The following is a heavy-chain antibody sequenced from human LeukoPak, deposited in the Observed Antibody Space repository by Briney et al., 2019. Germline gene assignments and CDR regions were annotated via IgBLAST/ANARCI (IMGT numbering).Heavy chain of an antibody. CDR3: AKVDPGWFGDY. V-gene: IGHV3-23*01. CDR2: ISGSGGST. D-gene: IGHD3-10*01. CDR1: GFTFSSYA. Sequence: GGSRRLSCAASGFTFSSYAMSWFRKAPGKGLEWVSAISGSGGSTYYADSVKGRFTISRDNSKNTLYLQMNSLRAEDTAVYYCAKVDPGWFGDYWGQGTLVTVSS. J-gene: IGHJ4*02.